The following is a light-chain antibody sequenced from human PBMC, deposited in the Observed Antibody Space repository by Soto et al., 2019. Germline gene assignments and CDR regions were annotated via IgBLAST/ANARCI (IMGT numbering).Light chain of an antibody. CDR1: QSITRF. J-gene: IGKJ5*01. V-gene: IGKV1-39*01. CDR3: QQNYSPPPIT. Sequence: EIQMTQSPSSLSASVGDRVTITCRASQSITRFLNWYQQKPGKAPKLLIYAASSLRSGVPSRFSGSGSGTDFTLTISSLQPEDFATYYCQQNYSPPPITFGQGTRLEIK. CDR2: AAS.